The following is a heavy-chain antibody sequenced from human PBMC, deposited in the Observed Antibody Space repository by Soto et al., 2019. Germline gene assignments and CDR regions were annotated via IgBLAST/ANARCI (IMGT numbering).Heavy chain of an antibody. CDR2: IWYDGSNK. CDR3: AREGKDIVATIRPYYFDY. Sequence: QVQLVESGGGVVQTGRSLRLSCAASGFTFSSYGMHWVRQAPGKGLEWVAVIWYDGSNKYYADSVKGRFTISRNNSKNTLYMQMNSLRVEDTAVYYCAREGKDIVATIRPYYFDYWGQGTLVTVSS. D-gene: IGHD5-12*01. CDR1: GFTFSSYG. J-gene: IGHJ4*02. V-gene: IGHV3-33*01.